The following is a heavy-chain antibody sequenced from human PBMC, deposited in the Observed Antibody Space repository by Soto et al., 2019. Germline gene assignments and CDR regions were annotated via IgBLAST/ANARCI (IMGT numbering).Heavy chain of an antibody. CDR3: AKTGREVTTPGKYFDY. V-gene: IGHV3-23*01. CDR1: WVTCCRFA. CDR2: ISGSGGST. D-gene: IGHD4-4*01. Sequence: GRLRVPRAAAWVTCCRFAPSRVQQNPGKGLEWVSAISGSGGSTYYADSVKGRFTISRDNSKNTLYLQMNSLRAEDTAVYYCAKTGREVTTPGKYFDYWGQGTLVTVSS. J-gene: IGHJ4*02.